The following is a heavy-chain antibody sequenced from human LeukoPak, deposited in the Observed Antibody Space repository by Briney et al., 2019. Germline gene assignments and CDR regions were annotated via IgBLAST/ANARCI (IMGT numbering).Heavy chain of an antibody. D-gene: IGHD3-22*01. CDR1: GXXXXXYW. V-gene: IGHV3-74*01. Sequence: SGXXXXXYWMHWVRQAPGKGLVWVSRINSDGSSTSYADSVKGRFTISRDNAKNTLYLQMNSLRAEDTAVYYCARVNYYDSSRIDYWGQGTLVTVSS. CDR2: INSDGSST. CDR3: ARVNYYDSSRIDY. J-gene: IGHJ4*02.